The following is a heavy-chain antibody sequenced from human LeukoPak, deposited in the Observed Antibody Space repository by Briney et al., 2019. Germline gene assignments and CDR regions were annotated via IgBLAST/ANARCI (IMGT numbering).Heavy chain of an antibody. D-gene: IGHD2-21*02. Sequence: PGGSLRLSCAASGFTFSSYDMHWVRQGTGKGLEWVSAIDTAGDTYYPGSVKGRFTISRENAKNSLYLQMNSLRAGDTAVYYCASSCGGDCYSDAFDIWGQGTLVTVSS. CDR1: GFTFSSYD. CDR3: ASSCGGDCYSDAFDI. J-gene: IGHJ3*02. CDR2: IDTAGDT. V-gene: IGHV3-13*01.